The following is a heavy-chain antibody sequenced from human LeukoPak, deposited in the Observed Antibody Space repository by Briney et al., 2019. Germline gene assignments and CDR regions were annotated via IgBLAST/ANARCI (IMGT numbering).Heavy chain of an antibody. CDR3: ARQYYDSRGSGLFDY. CDR1: GXSFTSYW. Sequence: GESLKISCKGSGXSFTSYWIGWVRQMPGKGLEWMGIIYPADSDTRYSPSFQGQVTISADKSISTAYLQWSSLKASDTAMYYCARQYYDSRGSGLFDYWGQGTLVTVSS. CDR2: IYPADSDT. J-gene: IGHJ4*02. V-gene: IGHV5-51*01. D-gene: IGHD3-22*01.